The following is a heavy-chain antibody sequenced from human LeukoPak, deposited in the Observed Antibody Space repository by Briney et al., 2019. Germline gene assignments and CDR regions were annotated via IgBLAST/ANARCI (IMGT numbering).Heavy chain of an antibody. CDR1: GGSISSSSYY. CDR3: ARVTAPVDIVVVPAALRDAFDI. D-gene: IGHD2-2*03. Sequence: SETLSLTCTVSGGSISSSSYYWGWIRQPPGKGLEWIGSIYYSGSTYYDPSLKSRVTISVDTSKNQFSLKLSSVTAADTVVYYCARVTAPVDIVVVPAALRDAFDIWGQGTMVTVSS. CDR2: IYYSGST. J-gene: IGHJ3*02. V-gene: IGHV4-39*01.